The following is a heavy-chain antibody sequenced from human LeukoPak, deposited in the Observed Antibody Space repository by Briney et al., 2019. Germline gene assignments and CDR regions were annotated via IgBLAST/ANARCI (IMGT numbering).Heavy chain of an antibody. V-gene: IGHV1-3*01. CDR1: GYTFTGYA. D-gene: IGHD2-2*01. Sequence: ASVKVTCKASGYTFTGYALYWVRQAPGQRLEWMGWINGGSGNTKYSQNFQGRVTITRDTSASTAYLELSSLRSEDTAVYYCARDWGYQLIAYWGQGTLVTVSS. J-gene: IGHJ4*02. CDR3: ARDWGYQLIAY. CDR2: INGGSGNT.